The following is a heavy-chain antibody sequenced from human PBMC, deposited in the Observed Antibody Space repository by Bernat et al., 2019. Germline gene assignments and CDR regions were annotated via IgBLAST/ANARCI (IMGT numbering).Heavy chain of an antibody. V-gene: IGHV4-34*01. CDR2: INHSGST. J-gene: IGHJ6*03. D-gene: IGHD2/OR15-2a*01. Sequence: QVQLQQWGAGLLKPSETLFLTCAVYGGSFSGYYWSWIRQPPGKGLEWIGEINHSGSTNYNPSLKSRVTVSVDATKTQFSLTLSYVTAADTAVYCCARNLWPGNYYYMDVWGGGTTVTVSS. CDR1: GGSFSGYY. CDR3: ARNLWPGNYYYMDV.